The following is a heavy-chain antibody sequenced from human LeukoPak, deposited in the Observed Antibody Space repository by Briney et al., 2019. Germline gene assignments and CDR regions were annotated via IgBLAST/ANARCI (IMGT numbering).Heavy chain of an antibody. Sequence: GGSLRLSCAASGFTFIDAWMTWVRQAPGKGLEWIGRIKSKSDGGTTDYAAPVKGKFTISRDDSKNTLYLQMNSLKTEDTAMYYCATYRQVLLPFESWGQGTLVTVSS. CDR2: IKSKSDGGTT. D-gene: IGHD2-8*02. J-gene: IGHJ4*02. CDR3: ATYRQVLLPFES. V-gene: IGHV3-15*01. CDR1: GFTFIDAW.